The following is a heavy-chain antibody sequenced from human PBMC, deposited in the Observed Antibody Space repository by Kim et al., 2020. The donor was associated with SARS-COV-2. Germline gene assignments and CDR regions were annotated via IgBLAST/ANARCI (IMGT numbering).Heavy chain of an antibody. CDR3: VRDSTPAYSGSLRAY. V-gene: IGHV3-7*01. J-gene: IGHJ4*01. CDR2: INQDGRDK. CDR1: GFTFSSYW. D-gene: IGHD1-26*01. Sequence: GGSLRLSCAASGFTFSSYWMSWVRQAPGKGLEWVANINQDGRDKYYVGSVEGRFTISRDNGKNSLYLQMNSLRVEDTAVYYCVRDSTPAYSGSLRAYWG.